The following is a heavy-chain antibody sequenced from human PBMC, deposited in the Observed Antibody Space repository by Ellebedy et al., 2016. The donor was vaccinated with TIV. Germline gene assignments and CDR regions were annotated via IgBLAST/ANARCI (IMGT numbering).Heavy chain of an antibody. V-gene: IGHV3-30*18. J-gene: IGHJ4*02. CDR3: ANVPGHLPNGNDY. CDR1: GFMFSSIG. CDR2: ISDDASDK. Sequence: GGSLRLXXAASGFMFSSIGMQWVRQAPGKGLEWVAVISDDASDKQYAESVKGRFTISRDNPKNTLYLQMNSLRAEDSAVYYCANVPGHLPNGNDYWGQGTLVTVSS. D-gene: IGHD1-1*01.